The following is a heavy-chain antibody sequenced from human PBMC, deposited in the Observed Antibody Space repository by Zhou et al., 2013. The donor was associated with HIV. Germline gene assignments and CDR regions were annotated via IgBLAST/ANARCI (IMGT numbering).Heavy chain of an antibody. V-gene: IGHV1-24*01. Sequence: QVQLVQSGAEVRKPGASVKVSCKVSGYSITELSIHWVRQAPGSGLEWVGRFDPENRDTTYAQRFQGRVVMTGETSIDTAYIEVISLTSDDTAVYYCARGHQCGDQCYFHLDSWGQGSVITVSS. CDR2: FDPENRDT. D-gene: IGHD2-21*01. CDR1: GYSITELS. CDR3: ARGHQCGDQCYFHLDS. J-gene: IGHJ4*02.